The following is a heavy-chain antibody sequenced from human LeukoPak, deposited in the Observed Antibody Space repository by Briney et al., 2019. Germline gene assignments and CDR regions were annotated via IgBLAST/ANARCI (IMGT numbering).Heavy chain of an antibody. CDR1: GFTFSSYA. V-gene: IGHV3-23*01. D-gene: IGHD7-27*01. CDR3: AKDMGTGDRDTGDWYFDL. CDR2: ISGSGGST. Sequence: SGGSLRLSCAASGFTFSSYAMSWVRQAPGKGLEWVSAISGSGGSTYYADSVKGRFTISRDNSKNTLYLQMNSLRAEDTAVYYCAKDMGTGDRDTGDWYFDLWGRGTLVTVSS. J-gene: IGHJ2*01.